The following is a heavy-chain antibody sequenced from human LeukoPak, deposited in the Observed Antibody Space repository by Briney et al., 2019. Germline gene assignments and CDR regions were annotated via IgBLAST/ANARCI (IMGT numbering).Heavy chain of an antibody. CDR3: SKEKFGYGGHYYGAFDY. J-gene: IGHJ4*02. CDR2: ISSSSTYI. D-gene: IGHD4-17*01. Sequence: PGGSLRLSCAASGFTFTSYSMNWVRQAPGRGLEWVSSISSSSTYIYYADSVKGRFTISRDNAKNSLYLQMNSLRAEDTAVYYCSKEKFGYGGHYYGAFDYWGQGTLVTVSA. V-gene: IGHV3-21*01. CDR1: GFTFTSYS.